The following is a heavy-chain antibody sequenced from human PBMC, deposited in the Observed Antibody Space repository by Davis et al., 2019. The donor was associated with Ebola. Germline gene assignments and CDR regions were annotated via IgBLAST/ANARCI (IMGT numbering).Heavy chain of an antibody. CDR3: ARLTGSYPGWFDP. CDR2: ISSSSSTI. Sequence: GGSLRLSCAASGFTFSDYYMSWIRQAPGKGLEWVSYISSSSSTIYYADSVKGRFTISRDNAKNSLYLQMNSLRDEDTAVYYCARLTGSYPGWFDPWGQGTLVTVSS. CDR1: GFTFSDYY. V-gene: IGHV3-11*04. J-gene: IGHJ5*02. D-gene: IGHD1-26*01.